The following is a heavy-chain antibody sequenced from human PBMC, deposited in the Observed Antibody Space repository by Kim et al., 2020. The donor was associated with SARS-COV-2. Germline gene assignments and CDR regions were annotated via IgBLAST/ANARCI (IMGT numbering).Heavy chain of an antibody. CDR2: IYYSGST. V-gene: IGHV4-31*03. CDR1: GGSISSGGYY. D-gene: IGHD3-22*01. J-gene: IGHJ6*04. CDR3: ARGLSYYDSSERYGMDV. Sequence: SETLSLTCTVSGGSISSGGYYWSWIRQHPGKGLEWIGYIYYSGSTYYNPSLKSRVTISVDTSKNQFSLKLSSVTAADTAVYYCARGLSYYDSSERYGMDVWGGGATVTVSS.